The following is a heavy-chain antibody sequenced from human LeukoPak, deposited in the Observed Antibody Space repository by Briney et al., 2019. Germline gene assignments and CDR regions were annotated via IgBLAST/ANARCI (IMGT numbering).Heavy chain of an antibody. V-gene: IGHV3-30-3*01. D-gene: IGHD6-19*01. Sequence: PGGSLRLSCAASGLTFSSYTIHCGRQAPGKGLEWVAVMSYEGTTKLYADSVEGRYHITRDNTKTTMYLQMNSLRAEDTAVYYCSGSGWTTDDLDIYDQGTIVTVSS. CDR3: SGSGWTTDDLDI. J-gene: IGHJ3*02. CDR1: GLTFSSYT. CDR2: MSYEGTTK.